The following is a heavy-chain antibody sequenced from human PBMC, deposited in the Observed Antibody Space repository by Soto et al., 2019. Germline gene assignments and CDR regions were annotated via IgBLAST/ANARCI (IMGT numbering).Heavy chain of an antibody. Sequence: QVQRVESGGGVVQPGRSLRLSCVASGFTFSNFGMHWVRQAPGKGLEWVALTSFDGNKNYYAGSVKGRFTLSRDNSKNTLYLQLNSLRAEDTALYFCAKDEKDDYGSGTYYVPYGMDVWGQGTTVTVSS. D-gene: IGHD3-10*01. V-gene: IGHV3-30*18. CDR3: AKDEKDDYGSGTYYVPYGMDV. CDR2: TSFDGNKN. J-gene: IGHJ6*02. CDR1: GFTFSNFG.